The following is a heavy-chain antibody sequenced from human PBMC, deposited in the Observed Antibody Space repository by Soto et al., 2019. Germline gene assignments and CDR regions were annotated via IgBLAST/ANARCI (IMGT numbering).Heavy chain of an antibody. CDR3: SKAYCSSPYYFDY. V-gene: IGHV3-23*01. CDR1: GFTFSSYA. J-gene: IGHJ4*02. D-gene: IGHD6-6*01. Sequence: GGSLTLSCAASGFTFSSYAMSWVRQAPGKGLEWVSAISGSGGRTYSADSVKGRFTISRDNSKTTLPLQMNSLRAEDTAVYYCSKAYCSSPYYFDYRGQGSLVTVA. CDR2: ISGSGGRT.